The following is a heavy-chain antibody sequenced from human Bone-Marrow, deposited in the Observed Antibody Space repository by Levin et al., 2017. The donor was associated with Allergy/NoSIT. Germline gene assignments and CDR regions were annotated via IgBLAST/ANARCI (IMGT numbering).Heavy chain of an antibody. D-gene: IGHD4-17*01. Sequence: RTGGSLRLSCAASGFTFSSYWMSWVRQAPGKGLEWVANIKQDGSDKSYVDSEKGRFTISRDNAKNSLYLQMNSLRAEDTAVYYCARASTTVTTRDVFDIWGQGTMVTVSS. CDR3: ARASTTVTTRDVFDI. CDR1: GFTFSSYW. V-gene: IGHV3-7*04. J-gene: IGHJ3*02. CDR2: IKQDGSDK.